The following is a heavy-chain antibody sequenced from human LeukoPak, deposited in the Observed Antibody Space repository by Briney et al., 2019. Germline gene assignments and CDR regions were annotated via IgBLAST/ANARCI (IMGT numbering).Heavy chain of an antibody. CDR2: INWHGGSA. CDR1: GFTFSSYE. Sequence: GGSLRLSCAASGFTFSSYEMNWVRQAPGKGLEWVSNINWHGGSANYADSVKGRFTISRDNAKNSLYLQMNSLKDEDTAFYYCARVGGPSHYGGETYYMDVWGKGTTVTISS. J-gene: IGHJ6*03. V-gene: IGHV3-20*04. D-gene: IGHD4-23*01. CDR3: ARVGGPSHYGGETYYMDV.